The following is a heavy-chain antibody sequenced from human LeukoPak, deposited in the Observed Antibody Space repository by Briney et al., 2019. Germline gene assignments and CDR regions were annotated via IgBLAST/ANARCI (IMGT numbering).Heavy chain of an antibody. CDR3: ARGIVLMVYANPGDY. Sequence: ASVKVSCKASGYTFTSYYMHWVRQAPGQGLEWMGIINPSGGSTSYAQKFQGRVTMTRDMSTSTVYMELSSLRSEDTAVYYCARGIVLMVYANPGDYWGQGTLVTVSS. CDR2: INPSGGST. V-gene: IGHV1-46*01. J-gene: IGHJ4*02. CDR1: GYTFTSYY. D-gene: IGHD2-8*01.